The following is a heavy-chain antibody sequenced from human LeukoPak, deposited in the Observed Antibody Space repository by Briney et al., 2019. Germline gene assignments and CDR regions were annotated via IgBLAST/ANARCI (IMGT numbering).Heavy chain of an antibody. CDR3: AREVGAIDY. J-gene: IGHJ4*02. CDR1: GFTVSSNY. Sequence: GGSLRLSCPASGFTVSSNYMSWVRQAPGKGLEWVSVIYSGGSTYYADSVQGRFTISRDNSKNTLYLQMNSLRAKDTAVYHCAREVGAIDYWGQGTLVTVSS. D-gene: IGHD1-26*01. CDR2: IYSGGST. V-gene: IGHV3-53*01.